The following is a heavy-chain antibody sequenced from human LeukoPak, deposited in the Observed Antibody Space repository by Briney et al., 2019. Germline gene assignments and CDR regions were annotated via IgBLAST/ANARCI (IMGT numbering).Heavy chain of an antibody. CDR1: GFTFSSYA. CDR2: ISYDGSNK. J-gene: IGHJ4*02. D-gene: IGHD3-10*01. Sequence: GGSLRLSCAASGFTFSSYAMHWVRQAPGKGLEWVAVISYDGSNKYYADSVKGRFAISRDNSKNTLYLQMNSLRAEDTAVYYCARSGWPYYFDYWGQGTLVTVSS. CDR3: ARSGWPYYFDY. V-gene: IGHV3-30*09.